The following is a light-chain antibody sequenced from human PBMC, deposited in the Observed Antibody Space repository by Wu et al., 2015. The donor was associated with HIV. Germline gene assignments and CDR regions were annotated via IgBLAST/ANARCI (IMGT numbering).Light chain of an antibody. Sequence: EIVMTQSPVTLSVSPGERATLSCRASHIISSNVAWFQQRPGQVPRLLIYGGSTRATDIPDRFSGSASGTEFTLTISSMQSEDIAVYYCQQYNYWPLTFGGGTKVEIK. V-gene: IGKV3-15*01. CDR1: HIISSN. J-gene: IGKJ4*01. CDR3: QQYNYWPLT. CDR2: GGS.